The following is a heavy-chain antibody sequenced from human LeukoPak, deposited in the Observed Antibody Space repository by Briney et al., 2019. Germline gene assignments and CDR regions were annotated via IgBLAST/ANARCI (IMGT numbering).Heavy chain of an antibody. Sequence: GGSLRLSCEAAGFSFRDYPMGWVRRASGKRLEWVSGISAGADVIFYADPVKGRFTISRDNSKNTLYLQMNSLSAVDTAVYYCAKESYCSGGSCRFDYWGQGTLVTVSS. CDR2: ISAGADVI. CDR1: GFSFRDYP. CDR3: AKESYCSGGSCRFDY. D-gene: IGHD2-15*01. V-gene: IGHV3-23*01. J-gene: IGHJ4*02.